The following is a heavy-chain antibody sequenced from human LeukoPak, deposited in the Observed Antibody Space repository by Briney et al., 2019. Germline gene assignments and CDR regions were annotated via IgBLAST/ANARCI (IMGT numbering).Heavy chain of an antibody. CDR1: GFTFSNYW. V-gene: IGHV3-74*01. CDR3: ASMSMVTPFDY. J-gene: IGHJ4*02. CDR2: INSDGSST. Sequence: PGGSLRLSCAASGFTFSNYWMHWVRQAPGNGLVWVSRINSDGSSTSYADSVKGRFTISRDNAKNTLYLQMNSLRAEDTAVYYCASMSMVTPFDYWGQGTLVTVSS. D-gene: IGHD4-17*01.